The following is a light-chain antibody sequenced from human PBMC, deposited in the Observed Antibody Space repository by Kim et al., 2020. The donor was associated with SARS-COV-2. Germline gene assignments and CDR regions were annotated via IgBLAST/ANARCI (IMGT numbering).Light chain of an antibody. CDR1: QDIRTY. J-gene: IGKJ3*01. CDR2: DAF. V-gene: IGKV1-33*01. CDR3: QQYDTFPFT. Sequence: ASVEYRSTNTCQADQDIRTYLNWYQQKPGKPPKLLIYDAFNLETGVPSRFSGSGSGTEFTFTISSLQLEDIATYYCQQYDTFPFTFGPGTKVDIK.